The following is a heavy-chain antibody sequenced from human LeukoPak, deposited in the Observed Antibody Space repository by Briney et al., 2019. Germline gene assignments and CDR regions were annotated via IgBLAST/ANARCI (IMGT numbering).Heavy chain of an antibody. CDR3: ARELTYSSSWHTTCDY. D-gene: IGHD6-13*01. J-gene: IGHJ4*02. CDR2: ISYDGSNK. V-gene: IGHV3-30*03. CDR1: GFTFSSYG. Sequence: GGSLRFSCAASGFTFSSYGMHWVRQAPGKGLEWVAVISYDGSNKCYADSVKGRFTISRDNSKNTLYLQMNSLRAEDTAVYYCARELTYSSSWHTTCDYWGQGTLVTVSS.